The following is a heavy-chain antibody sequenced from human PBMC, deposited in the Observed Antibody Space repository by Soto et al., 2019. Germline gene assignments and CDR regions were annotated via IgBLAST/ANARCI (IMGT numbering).Heavy chain of an antibody. CDR1: GFTFTSYW. Sequence: VESLKISCKGSGFTFTSYWISCLLQMPGKGLEWMGIIYPGDSDSSYSPSFQGQVTISADKSTNTAYLHWSSLKASDTAIYYCAKHEGYCSTTTCSNFDYWGQGTLVTV. CDR2: IYPGDSDS. D-gene: IGHD2-2*01. J-gene: IGHJ4*02. V-gene: IGHV5-51*01. CDR3: AKHEGYCSTTTCSNFDY.